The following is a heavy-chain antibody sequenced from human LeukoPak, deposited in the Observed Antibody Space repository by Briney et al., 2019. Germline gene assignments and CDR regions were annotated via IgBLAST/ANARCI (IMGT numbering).Heavy chain of an antibody. CDR1: GFTFSNYW. Sequence: GGSLRLSCVASGFTFSNYWLHWVHQAPGKGLVWVSRINIDESTANYADSVKGRFTISRDNAKNTLYLQMNSLRAEDTAVYYCARNEYSSSGSGQVDVWGQGTTVTVSS. CDR2: INIDESTA. D-gene: IGHD6-6*01. CDR3: ARNEYSSSGSGQVDV. J-gene: IGHJ6*02. V-gene: IGHV3-74*01.